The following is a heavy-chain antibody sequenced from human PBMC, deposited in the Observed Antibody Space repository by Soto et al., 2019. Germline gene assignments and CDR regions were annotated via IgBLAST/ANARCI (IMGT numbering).Heavy chain of an antibody. CDR3: VNNGHYGLEF. CDR2: IHHSGST. CDR1: GDSVSSGDW. J-gene: IGHJ4*02. D-gene: IGHD2-8*01. V-gene: IGHV4-4*02. Sequence: QVQLQESGPGLVKPSGTLSLTCGVSGDSVSSGDWWSWVRQSPGKGLEWIGEIHHSGSTNYNPSLKSRVTISVDSSKNQFSLELYSVTAADTAVYYCVNNGHYGLEFWDQGILVTVSS.